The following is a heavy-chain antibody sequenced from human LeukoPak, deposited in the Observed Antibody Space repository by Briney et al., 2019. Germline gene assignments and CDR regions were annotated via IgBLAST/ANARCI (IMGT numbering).Heavy chain of an antibody. J-gene: IGHJ4*02. CDR2: IYYSGST. V-gene: IGHV4-39*07. CDR1: GGSVSSGSYY. CDR3: ARDGLHSYFDY. Sequence: MTSETLSLTCTVSGGSVSSGSYYWGWIRQPPGKGLEWIGNIYYSGSTYYNPSLKSRVTISVETSKNQFSLKLSSVTAADTAVYYCARDGLHSYFDYWGQGTLVTVSS.